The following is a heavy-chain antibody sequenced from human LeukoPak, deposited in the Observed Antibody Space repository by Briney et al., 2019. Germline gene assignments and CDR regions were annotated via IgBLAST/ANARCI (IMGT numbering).Heavy chain of an antibody. CDR3: ARVIGIADFDY. D-gene: IGHD2-15*01. CDR2: ISSSSSYI. J-gene: IGHJ4*02. Sequence: GGSLRLSCAASGFTFSSYSMNWVRQAPGKGLEWVSSISSSSSYIYYADSVKGRFTISRDNAKNSLYLQMNSLRAEDTAVYYCARVIGIADFDYWGQGTLVTVSS. CDR1: GFTFSSYS. V-gene: IGHV3-21*01.